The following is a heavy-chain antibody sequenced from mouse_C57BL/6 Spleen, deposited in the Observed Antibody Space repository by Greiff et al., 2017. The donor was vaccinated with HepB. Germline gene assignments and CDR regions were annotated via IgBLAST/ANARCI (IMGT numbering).Heavy chain of an antibody. CDR2: IDPSDSYT. CDR3: ARRSSYWYFDV. D-gene: IGHD1-1*01. CDR1: GYTFTSYW. Sequence: QVHVKHPGAELVRPGTSVKLSCKASGYTFTSYWMHWVKQRPGQGLEWIGVIDPSDSYTNYNQKFKGKATLTVDTSSSTAYMQLSSLTSEDSAVYYCARRSSYWYFDVWGTGTTVTVSS. J-gene: IGHJ1*03. V-gene: IGHV1-59*01.